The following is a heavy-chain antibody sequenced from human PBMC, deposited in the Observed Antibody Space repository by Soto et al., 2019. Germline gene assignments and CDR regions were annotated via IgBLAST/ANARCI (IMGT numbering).Heavy chain of an antibody. V-gene: IGHV1-2*02. J-gene: IGHJ4*02. CDR3: ARGLGVYSSSSIDY. CDR1: GYIFTGYY. CDR2: VNPNSGAT. Sequence: QVQLVQSGAEVKKPGASVKVSCKASGYIFTGYYMHWVRQAPGQGLEWVGWVNPNSGATNFAQRFQGRVTMTGDTSSNTAYLAMTRRRSDDTALYYCARGLGVYSSSSIDYWGQGTPVTVSS. D-gene: IGHD6-6*01.